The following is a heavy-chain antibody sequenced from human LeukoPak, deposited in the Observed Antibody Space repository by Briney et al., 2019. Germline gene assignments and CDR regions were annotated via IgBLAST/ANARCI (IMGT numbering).Heavy chain of an antibody. J-gene: IGHJ2*01. CDR1: GGSISSYY. V-gene: IGHV4-59*08. CDR2: IYYSGST. D-gene: IGHD4-17*01. CDR3: ARYYGDYVRYFDL. Sequence: SVTLSLTYTVSGGSISSYYWSWIRQPPGKGLEWNGYIYYSGSTYYNPSLKSLVTISVDTSKNQFSLKLSSVTAADTAVYYCARYYGDYVRYFDLWGRGTLVTVSS.